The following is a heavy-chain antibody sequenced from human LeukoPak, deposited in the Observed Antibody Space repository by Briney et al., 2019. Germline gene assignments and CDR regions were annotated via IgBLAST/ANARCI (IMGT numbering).Heavy chain of an antibody. V-gene: IGHV1-18*01. D-gene: IGHD3-10*01. Sequence: ASVKVSCKXSGYTFTSYGISWVRQAPGQGLEWMGWISAYNGNTNYAQKLQGRVTMTTDTSTGTAYMELRSLRSDDTAVYYCAKMVRGVLYYFDYWGQGTLVTVSS. CDR2: ISAYNGNT. CDR1: GYTFTSYG. J-gene: IGHJ4*02. CDR3: AKMVRGVLYYFDY.